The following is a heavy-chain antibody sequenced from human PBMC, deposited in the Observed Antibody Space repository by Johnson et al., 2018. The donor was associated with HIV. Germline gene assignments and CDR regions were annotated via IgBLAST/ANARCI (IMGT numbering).Heavy chain of an antibody. D-gene: IGHD6-19*01. J-gene: IGHJ3*02. CDR1: GFTFSTYG. Sequence: VQLVESGGGVVQPGRSLRLSCAASGFTFSTYGMHWVRQAPGKGLEWVGRINSKTDGGTTDYAAPVKGRFTISRDDSKNMLYLQMNSLRAEDTAIYYCARQGPGIAVAGAFDIWGQGTMVTVSS. CDR2: INSKTDGGTT. V-gene: IGHV3-15*01. CDR3: ARQGPGIAVAGAFDI.